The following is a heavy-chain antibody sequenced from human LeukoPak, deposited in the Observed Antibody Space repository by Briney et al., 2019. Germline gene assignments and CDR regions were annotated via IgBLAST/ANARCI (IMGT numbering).Heavy chain of an antibody. J-gene: IGHJ5*02. V-gene: IGHV1-69*05. CDR3: ARDQDSYGDYVHWFDP. D-gene: IGHD4-17*01. Sequence: SVKVSCKASGGTFSSYAISWVRQAPGQGLEWMGGVIPIFGTANYAQKFQGRVTITTDESTSTAYMELSSLRSEDTAVYYCARDQDSYGDYVHWFDPWGQGTLVTVSS. CDR1: GGTFSSYA. CDR2: VIPIFGTA.